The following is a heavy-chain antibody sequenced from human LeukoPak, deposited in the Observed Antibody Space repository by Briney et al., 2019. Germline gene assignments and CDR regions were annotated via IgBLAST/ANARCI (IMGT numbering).Heavy chain of an antibody. Sequence: PGGSLRLSCAASGFTFSSYWMSWVRQAPGKGLEWVANIKQDGSEKYYADSVKGRFTISRDNSKNTLYLQMNSLRAEDTAVYYCARDRGGNWVDALEIWGQGTMVTVSS. CDR1: GFTFSSYW. J-gene: IGHJ3*02. CDR2: IKQDGSEK. V-gene: IGHV3-7*01. D-gene: IGHD1-1*01. CDR3: ARDRGGNWVDALEI.